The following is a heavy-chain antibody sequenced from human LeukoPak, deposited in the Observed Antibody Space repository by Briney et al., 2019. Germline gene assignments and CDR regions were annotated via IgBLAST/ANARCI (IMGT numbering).Heavy chain of an antibody. CDR2: ISYDGSNK. Sequence: GGSLRLSCAASGFSFSNYAIHWVRQAPGKGLEWVAVISYDGSNKYYADSVKGRFTISRDNSKNTLYLQMNSLRAEDTAVYYCAREANRYYDSSGYWDYWGQGTLVTVSS. J-gene: IGHJ4*02. CDR1: GFSFSNYA. CDR3: AREANRYYDSSGYWDY. V-gene: IGHV3-30-3*01. D-gene: IGHD3-22*01.